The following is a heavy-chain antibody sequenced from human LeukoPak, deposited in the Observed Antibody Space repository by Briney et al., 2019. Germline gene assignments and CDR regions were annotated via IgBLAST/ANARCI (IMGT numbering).Heavy chain of an antibody. D-gene: IGHD1-7*01. CDR3: ARAQETTSDFDAFDI. J-gene: IGHJ3*02. CDR2: IYSGGST. Sequence: GGSLRLSCAASGFTVSSNYMGWVRQAPGKGLDWVSVIYSGGSTYYADSVKGRFTISGANSKNTLYLRMNSLRAEDTAVYYCARAQETTSDFDAFDIWGQGTMVTVSS. V-gene: IGHV3-66*01. CDR1: GFTVSSNY.